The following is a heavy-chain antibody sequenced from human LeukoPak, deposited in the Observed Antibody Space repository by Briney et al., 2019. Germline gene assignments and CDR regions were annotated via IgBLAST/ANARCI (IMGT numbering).Heavy chain of an antibody. D-gene: IGHD6-13*01. J-gene: IGHJ4*02. CDR3: ARELAAGVSPSFDY. Sequence: PGGSLRLSCAASGFTFSSYAMHWVRQAPGKGLEWVAVISYDGSNKYYADSVKGRFTISRDNSKSTLYLQMNSLRAEDTAVYYCARELAAGVSPSFDYWGQGTLVTVSS. V-gene: IGHV3-30-3*01. CDR1: GFTFSSYA. CDR2: ISYDGSNK.